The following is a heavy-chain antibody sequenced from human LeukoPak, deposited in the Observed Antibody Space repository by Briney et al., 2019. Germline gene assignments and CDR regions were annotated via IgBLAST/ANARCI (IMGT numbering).Heavy chain of an antibody. CDR1: GFIVSNNY. V-gene: IGHV3-53*01. Sequence: GGSLILSCAASGFIVSNNYMNWVRQAPGKGLEWVSIIYSGGGTYYADSVKGRFTISRDNSKNTLYLQMNSLRADDTAVYYCARGCYYERSGYCPFDYWGPGTPVTVSS. CDR2: IYSGGGT. D-gene: IGHD3-22*01. CDR3: ARGCYYERSGYCPFDY. J-gene: IGHJ4*02.